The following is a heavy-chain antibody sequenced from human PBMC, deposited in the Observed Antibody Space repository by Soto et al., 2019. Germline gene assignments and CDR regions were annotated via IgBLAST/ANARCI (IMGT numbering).Heavy chain of an antibody. J-gene: IGHJ3*02. Sequence: ASVKVSFKASGYTFTSYDINWVRQATGQGLEWMGWMNPNSGNTGYAQKFQGRVTMTRNTSISTAYMELSSLRSEDSAVYYFARVVDDFDSSGTVDAFDIWGQGTMVTVSS. CDR3: ARVVDDFDSSGTVDAFDI. D-gene: IGHD3-3*01. CDR1: GYTFTSYD. V-gene: IGHV1-8*01. CDR2: MNPNSGNT.